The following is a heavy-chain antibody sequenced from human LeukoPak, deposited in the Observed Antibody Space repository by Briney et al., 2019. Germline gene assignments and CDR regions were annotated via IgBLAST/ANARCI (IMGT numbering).Heavy chain of an antibody. Sequence: GGSLRLSCAASGFTFSSYGMHWVRQAPGKGLEWVVVIWYDGSKKYYADSVKGRFTISRDNSKNTLYLQMNSLRAEDTAVYYCARDTTVSYGMDVWGQGTTVTVSS. CDR3: ARDTTVSYGMDV. CDR2: IWYDGSKK. J-gene: IGHJ6*02. D-gene: IGHD4-17*01. V-gene: IGHV3-33*01. CDR1: GFTFSSYG.